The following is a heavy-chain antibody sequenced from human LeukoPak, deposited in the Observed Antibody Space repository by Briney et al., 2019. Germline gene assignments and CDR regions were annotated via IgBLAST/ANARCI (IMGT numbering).Heavy chain of an antibody. V-gene: IGHV4-4*02. D-gene: IGHD2-2*03. J-gene: IGHJ3*02. CDR1: EFTFSNAW. Sequence: GSLRLSCAASEFTFSNAWMSWVRQALGKGLEWIGNIFYRGSTYYGPSLKSRVTISLDTSRNQFSLNLNSVTAADTAVYYCAKSNGYGLIDIWGQGTMVTVSS. CDR2: IFYRGST. CDR3: AKSNGYGLIDI.